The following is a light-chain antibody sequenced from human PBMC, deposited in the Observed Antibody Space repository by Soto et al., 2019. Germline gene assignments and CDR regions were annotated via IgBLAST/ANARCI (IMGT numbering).Light chain of an antibody. CDR3: RQYENGPEP. Sequence: EIVMTQSPATLSVSPGERATLSCRASQSVSSNLAWYQQKPGQAPRLLIYGASTRATGIPARFSGSGSGTEFTLTTSGLQSEDLAVYYCRQYENGPEPCGKGTKV. J-gene: IGKJ1*01. CDR2: GAS. CDR1: QSVSSN. V-gene: IGKV3-15*01.